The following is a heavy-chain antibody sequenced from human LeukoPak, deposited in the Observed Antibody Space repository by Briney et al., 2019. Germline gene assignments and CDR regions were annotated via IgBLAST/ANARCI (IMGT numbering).Heavy chain of an antibody. V-gene: IGHV3-23*01. Sequence: GGSLRLSCAASGFTFSSYAMSWVRQAPGKGLEWVSAISGSGGSTYYADSVKGRFTISRDNSKNTLYLQMNSLRAEDTAVYYCAKKNVQQWLVRTLRGYFQHWGQGTLVTVSS. J-gene: IGHJ1*01. CDR3: AKKNVQQWLVRTLRGYFQH. CDR2: ISGSGGST. CDR1: GFTFSSYA. D-gene: IGHD6-19*01.